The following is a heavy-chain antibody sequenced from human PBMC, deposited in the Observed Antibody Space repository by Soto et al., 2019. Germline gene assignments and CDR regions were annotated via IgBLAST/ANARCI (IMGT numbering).Heavy chain of an antibody. Sequence: QRLSCAASGFTFNIYGMHWVRQAPDKGLEWVALISYDGGNQYYADSVKGRFTISRDNSKNTLFLQMNSLRADDTAVYYCAKDQASGQGSFDSWGQGTLVTVSS. V-gene: IGHV3-30*18. CDR3: AKDQASGQGSFDS. J-gene: IGHJ4*02. CDR1: GFTFNIYG. CDR2: ISYDGGNQ.